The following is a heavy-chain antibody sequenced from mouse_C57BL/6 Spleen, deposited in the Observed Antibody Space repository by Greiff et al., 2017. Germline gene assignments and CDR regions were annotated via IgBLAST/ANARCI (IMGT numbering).Heavy chain of an antibody. J-gene: IGHJ1*03. D-gene: IGHD2-5*01. V-gene: IGHV1-69*01. Sequence: QVQLQQPGAELVMPGASVKLSCKASGYTFTSYWMHWVQQRPGQGLEWIGEIDPSDSYTNYNQKFKGKSTLTVDKSSSTAYMQLSSLTSEDSAVYYCARKYYSNYNWYFDVWGTGTTVTVSS. CDR2: IDPSDSYT. CDR3: ARKYYSNYNWYFDV. CDR1: GYTFTSYW.